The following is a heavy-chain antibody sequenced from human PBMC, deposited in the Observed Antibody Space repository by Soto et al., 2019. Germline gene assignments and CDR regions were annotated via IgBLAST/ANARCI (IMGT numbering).Heavy chain of an antibody. V-gene: IGHV1-69*02. Sequence: ASVKVSCKASGGTFSSYTISWVRQVPGQGLEWMGRIIPILGIANYAQKFQGRVTITADKSTSTAYMELSSLRSEDTAVYYCARWFQVATAFDIWGQGTMVTVSS. J-gene: IGHJ3*02. CDR1: GGTFSSYT. CDR3: ARWFQVATAFDI. D-gene: IGHD5-12*01. CDR2: IIPILGIA.